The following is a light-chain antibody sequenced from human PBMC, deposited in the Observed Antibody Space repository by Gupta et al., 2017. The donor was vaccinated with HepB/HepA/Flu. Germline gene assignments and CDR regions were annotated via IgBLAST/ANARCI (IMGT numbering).Light chain of an antibody. CDR3: SSRDNSASQHVL. Sequence: SSELTQDPVVSVALGQTVRITCQGDILNSYYASWYQQKPGQAPTLVFSGKNNRPSGIPDRFSGSSSGTKASLTITGAQAEDEADYYWSSRDNSASQHVLFGGGTKLTVI. V-gene: IGLV3-19*01. CDR1: ILNSYY. J-gene: IGLJ2*01. CDR2: GKN.